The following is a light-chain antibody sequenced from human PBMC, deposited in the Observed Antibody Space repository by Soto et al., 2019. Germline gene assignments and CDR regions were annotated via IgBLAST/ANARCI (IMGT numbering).Light chain of an antibody. J-gene: IGLJ2*01. Sequence: QLVLTQPPSASGTPGQRVTISCSGSSSNIESNYVYWYQQLPGTAPKLLIYRNNQRPSGVPDRFSGSKSGTSASLAISGLRSEDEADYYCAAWDDSLSGLVFGGGTKLTVL. CDR2: RNN. CDR3: AAWDDSLSGLV. CDR1: SSNIESNY. V-gene: IGLV1-47*01.